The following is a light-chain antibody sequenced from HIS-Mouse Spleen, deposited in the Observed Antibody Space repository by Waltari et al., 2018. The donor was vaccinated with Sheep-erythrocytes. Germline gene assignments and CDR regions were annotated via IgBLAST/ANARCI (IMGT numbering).Light chain of an antibody. Sequence: QSALTQPASVSGSPGQSITISCTGTSSDVGSYNLVSWYPQHPGKAPKLRIYEGSKRPSGVSKRFSGSKSGNTASLTISGLQAEDEADYYCCSYAGSSTVFGGGTQLTVL. V-gene: IGLV2-23*01. CDR2: EGS. CDR1: SSDVGSYNL. CDR3: CSYAGSSTV. J-gene: IGLJ7*01.